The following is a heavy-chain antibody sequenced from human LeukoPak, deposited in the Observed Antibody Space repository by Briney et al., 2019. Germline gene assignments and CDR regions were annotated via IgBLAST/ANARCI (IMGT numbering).Heavy chain of an antibody. CDR2: NYCRGST. CDR1: GGSISSYY. D-gene: IGHD3-3*01. J-gene: IGHJ5*02. V-gene: IGHV4-59*01. CDR3: ARGSPYYDFWSGYQNWFDP. Sequence: PSETLSLTCTVSGGSISSYYWSWIRQPPGKGLEWLGYNYCRGSTNYNPSLKSRVTISVHTSKNQSSLKLSSVPAADTAVYYCARGSPYYDFWSGYQNWFDPWGQGTLVTVSS.